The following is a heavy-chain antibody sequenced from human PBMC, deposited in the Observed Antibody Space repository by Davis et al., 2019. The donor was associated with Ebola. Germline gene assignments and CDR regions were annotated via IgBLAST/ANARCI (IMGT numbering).Heavy chain of an antibody. CDR3: ARGIRGVVVTASPLSY. Sequence: PGGSLRLSCAASGFTFSSYAMSWVRQAPGKGLEWVSAISDSGGSTYYADSVKGRFTISRDNSKNTLYLQMNSLRSEDTAVYYCARGIRGVVVTASPLSYWGQGTLVTVSS. D-gene: IGHD2-21*02. J-gene: IGHJ4*02. V-gene: IGHV3-23*01. CDR2: ISDSGGST. CDR1: GFTFSSYA.